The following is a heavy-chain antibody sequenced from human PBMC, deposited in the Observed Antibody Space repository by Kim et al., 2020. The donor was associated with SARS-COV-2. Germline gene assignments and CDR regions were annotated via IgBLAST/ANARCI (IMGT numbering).Heavy chain of an antibody. CDR2: GST. CDR3: ASLRGYGMDV. D-gene: IGHD3-16*01. V-gene: IGHV3-53*01. J-gene: IGHJ6*02. Sequence: GSTYYAASLKGRFTISRDKSRNPLYLQLNSLSAEDTAVFYCASLRGYGMDVWGQGTTVTVSS.